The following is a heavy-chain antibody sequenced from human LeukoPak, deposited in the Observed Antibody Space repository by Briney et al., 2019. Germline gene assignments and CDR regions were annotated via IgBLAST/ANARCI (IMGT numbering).Heavy chain of an antibody. CDR1: GFSFSTYY. CDR2: ISSGSTYI. CDR3: VRENHGSFDY. Sequence: GGSLRLSCAASGFSFSTYYVNWVRQAPGKGLEWVACISSGSTYIFYADSVRGRFAVSRDNAKNSLYLQMNSLRADDTAVYYCVRENHGSFDYWGRGSLVTVS. D-gene: IGHD1-14*01. J-gene: IGHJ4*02. V-gene: IGHV3-21*01.